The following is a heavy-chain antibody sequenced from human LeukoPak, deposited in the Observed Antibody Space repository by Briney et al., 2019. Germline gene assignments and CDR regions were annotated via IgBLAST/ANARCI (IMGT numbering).Heavy chain of an antibody. D-gene: IGHD2-2*01. CDR2: INTNTGNP. CDR1: GGTFSSYA. Sequence: ASVKVSCKASGGTFSSYAISWVRQAPGQGLEWMGWINTNTGNPTYAQGFTGRLVFSLDTSVSTAYLQISSLRAEDTALYYCARDKYQLPYEIDYWGQGTLVTVSS. V-gene: IGHV7-4-1*02. J-gene: IGHJ4*02. CDR3: ARDKYQLPYEIDY.